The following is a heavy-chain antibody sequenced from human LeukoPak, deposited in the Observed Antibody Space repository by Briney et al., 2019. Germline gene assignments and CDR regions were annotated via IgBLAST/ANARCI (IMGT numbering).Heavy chain of an antibody. CDR2: TNPNSGDT. V-gene: IGHV1-2*02. D-gene: IGHD1-26*01. CDR1: GYTFTDYY. Sequence: GASVKVSCKSSGYTFTDYYMHWVRQAPGQGLQWMGWTNPNSGDTNYAQNFQGRVTMTRDTSISTAYMELSRLRSGDTAMYYCARDSDSGTSWTNWFDPWGQGTLVTVSS. CDR3: ARDSDSGTSWTNWFDP. J-gene: IGHJ5*02.